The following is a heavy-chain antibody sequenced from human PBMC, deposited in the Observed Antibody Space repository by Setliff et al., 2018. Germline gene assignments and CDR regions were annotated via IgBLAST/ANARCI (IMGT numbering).Heavy chain of an antibody. J-gene: IGHJ3*02. V-gene: IGHV1-46*01. Sequence: ASVKVSCKASGYTLTSHYLHWVRQAPGHGLEWMGMINPSGGSTKYAQKFQGRVTMTRDTSTSTVYMELRSLRSDDTAVYYCARDSPTVVTHIRAFDIWGQGTMVTVS. CDR1: GYTLTSHY. CDR2: INPSGGST. D-gene: IGHD4-17*01. CDR3: ARDSPTVVTHIRAFDI.